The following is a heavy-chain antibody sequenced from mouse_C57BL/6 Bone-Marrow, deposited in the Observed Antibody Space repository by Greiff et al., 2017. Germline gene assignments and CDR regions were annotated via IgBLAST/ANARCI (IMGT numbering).Heavy chain of an antibody. CDR1: GFSFNTYA. J-gene: IGHJ1*03. CDR3: VRHRNYYGSRWYFDV. Sequence: EVQLVESGGGLVQPKGSLKLSCAASGFSFNTYAMNWVRQAPGKGLEWVARIRSKSNNYATYYADSVKDRFTISRDDSESMLYLQMNNVKTEDTAMYYCVRHRNYYGSRWYFDVWGTGTTVTVSS. D-gene: IGHD1-1*01. CDR2: IRSKSNNYAT. V-gene: IGHV10-1*01.